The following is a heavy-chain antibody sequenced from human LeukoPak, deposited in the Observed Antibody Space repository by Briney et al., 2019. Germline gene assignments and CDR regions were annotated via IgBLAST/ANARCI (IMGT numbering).Heavy chain of an antibody. CDR3: ARGYYYDTSAYFDY. CDR1: GGSFSGYY. V-gene: IGHV4-34*01. Sequence: PSETLSLTCAVYGGSFSGYYWSWIRQPPGKGLEWIGEINHSGSTNYGPPLKSRVTISVDTSKNQFSLKVNSVTAADTAVYYCARGYYYDTSAYFDYWGQGTLVTVSS. CDR2: INHSGST. J-gene: IGHJ4*02. D-gene: IGHD3-22*01.